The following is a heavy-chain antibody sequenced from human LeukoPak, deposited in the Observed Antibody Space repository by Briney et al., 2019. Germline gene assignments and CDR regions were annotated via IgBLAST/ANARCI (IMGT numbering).Heavy chain of an antibody. Sequence: PGGSLRLSCAASEFTFSHYAMHWVRQAPGKGLEWVAVISYDGSNTYYADSVKGRFTVSRDNSRNTLFLQMNSLRAEDTAVYYCAREQYNNYYFDYWGQGTLVTVSS. CDR1: EFTFSHYA. J-gene: IGHJ4*02. D-gene: IGHD4-11*01. CDR2: ISYDGSNT. V-gene: IGHV3-30*04. CDR3: AREQYNNYYFDY.